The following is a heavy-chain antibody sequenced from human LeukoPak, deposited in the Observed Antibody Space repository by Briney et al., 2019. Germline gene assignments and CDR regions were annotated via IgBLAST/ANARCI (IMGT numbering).Heavy chain of an antibody. J-gene: IGHJ1*01. Sequence: SETLSLTCTVSGYSISSGYYWGWIRQPPGKGLEWIGSIYHSGSTYYNPSLKSRVTISVDTSKNQFSLKLSSVTAADTAVYYCARDSSGDYEHWGQGTLVTVSS. CDR2: IYHSGST. V-gene: IGHV4-38-2*02. D-gene: IGHD4-17*01. CDR3: ARDSSGDYEH. CDR1: GYSISSGYY.